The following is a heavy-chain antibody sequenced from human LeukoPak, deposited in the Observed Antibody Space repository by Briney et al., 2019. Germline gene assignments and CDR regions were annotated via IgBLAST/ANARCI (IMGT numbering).Heavy chain of an antibody. J-gene: IGHJ4*02. D-gene: IGHD5-24*01. CDR3: ARSEDGYVDY. V-gene: IGHV3-21*01. CDR1: GFTFSSYS. CDR2: IGSSSSYI. Sequence: GGSLRLSCAASGFTFSSYSMNWVRQAPGKGLEWVSSIGSSSSYIYYADSVKGRLTISRDNAKNSLYLQMNSLRAEDTAVYYCARSEDGYVDYWGQGTLVTVSS.